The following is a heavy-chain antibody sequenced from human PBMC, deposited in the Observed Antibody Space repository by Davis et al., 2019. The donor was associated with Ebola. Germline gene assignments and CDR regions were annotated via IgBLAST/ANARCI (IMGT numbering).Heavy chain of an antibody. Sequence: GESLKISCSASGFTFNNYAMHWVRQAPGRGLDFVSGINDNGGTTHYADSVKGGFTISRDDSRSTVYLQMSSLTVEDTALYYCVKDRRGSYAFDIWGQGTMVTVSS. V-gene: IGHV3-64D*06. CDR2: INDNGGTT. J-gene: IGHJ3*02. D-gene: IGHD1-26*01. CDR1: GFTFNNYA. CDR3: VKDRRGSYAFDI.